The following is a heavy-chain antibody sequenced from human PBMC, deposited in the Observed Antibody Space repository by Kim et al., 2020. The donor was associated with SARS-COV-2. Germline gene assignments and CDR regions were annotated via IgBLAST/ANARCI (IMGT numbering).Heavy chain of an antibody. V-gene: IGHV3-74*03. D-gene: IGHD3-22*01. CDR2: ISGDGSHT. J-gene: IGHJ4*02. CDR3: TRVCYDSSGSPVPFDY. Sequence: GGSLRLSCAASGFTFRSCSMHWVRQAPGRGLLWVSRISGDGSHTKYADSVKGRFTISRDNAKNTLYLQMNSLRAEDTAVYYCTRVCYDSSGSPVPFDYWGQGALVTVSS. CDR1: GFTFRSCS.